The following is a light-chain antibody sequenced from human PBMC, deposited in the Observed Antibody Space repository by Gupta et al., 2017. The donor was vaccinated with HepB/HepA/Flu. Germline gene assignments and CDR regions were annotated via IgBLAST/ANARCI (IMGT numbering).Light chain of an antibody. CDR1: SSDVGGYNY. V-gene: IGLV2-14*03. CDR3: SSDTSSSTV. Sequence: SALPQPSPVSWSPGQPITISCTGTSSDVGGYNYVSWYQQHTGKAHKLMIYDVSNRPAGVSNRFSGSKSVNTASLTISGHQDEDEADYYCSSDTSSSTVFGGGTKLTVL. J-gene: IGLJ3*02. CDR2: DVS.